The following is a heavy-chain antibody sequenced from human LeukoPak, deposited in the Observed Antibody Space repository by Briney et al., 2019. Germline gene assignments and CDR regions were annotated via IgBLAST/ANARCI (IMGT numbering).Heavy chain of an antibody. CDR3: ARGAQAYTVGVEAFDL. CDR1: GFTFRNFG. CDR2: ISYDGSNK. Sequence: GRSLRLSCAASGFTFRNFGFHWVRQAPGKGLEWVATISYDGSNKYYLDSVMGRFSISRDNSKNTLYLQMNSLTTEDTAVYFCARGAQAYTVGVEAFDLWGQGTMGTVSS. D-gene: IGHD2-21*01. J-gene: IGHJ3*01. V-gene: IGHV3-30*03.